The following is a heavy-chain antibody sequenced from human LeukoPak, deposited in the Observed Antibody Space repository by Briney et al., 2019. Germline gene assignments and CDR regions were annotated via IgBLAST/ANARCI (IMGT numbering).Heavy chain of an antibody. V-gene: IGHV4-59*01. CDR3: ARDRVDSSGYYSDY. J-gene: IGHJ4*02. D-gene: IGHD3-22*01. Sequence: PSETLSLTCTVSGGSISSYYWSWIRQPPGKGLEWIGYIYYSGSTNYNPSLKSRVTISVDTSKNQFSLKLSSVTAADTAVYYCARDRVDSSGYYSDYWGQGNLVTVSS. CDR1: GGSISSYY. CDR2: IYYSGST.